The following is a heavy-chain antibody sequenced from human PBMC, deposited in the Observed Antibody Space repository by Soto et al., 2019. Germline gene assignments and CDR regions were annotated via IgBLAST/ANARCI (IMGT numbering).Heavy chain of an antibody. Sequence: LSLTCAVYGGSVNGYYWNWIRQPPGKGLEWIGEINHTGGTHYNPSPKSRVTMSVDTSKNQFSLRLSSVTAADTAIYYCATRITVFGLLIPPFDPWGQGTQVTVSS. V-gene: IGHV4-34*01. J-gene: IGHJ5*02. CDR3: ATRITVFGLLIPPFDP. D-gene: IGHD3-3*01. CDR2: INHTGGT. CDR1: GGSVNGYY.